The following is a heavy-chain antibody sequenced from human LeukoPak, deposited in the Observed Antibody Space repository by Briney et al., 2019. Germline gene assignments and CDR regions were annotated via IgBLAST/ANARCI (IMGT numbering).Heavy chain of an antibody. D-gene: IGHD3-22*01. CDR1: GGSINNYY. Sequence: SETLSLTCTVSGGSINNYYWSWIRQPPRKGLEWIGYIYYTGSTNYNPSLKSRVTISVDTSKSHFSLKMSTLTAADTAVYYCARHRGSGYPYFDYWGQGTLVTVSS. J-gene: IGHJ4*02. CDR3: ARHRGSGYPYFDY. CDR2: IYYTGST. V-gene: IGHV4-59*01.